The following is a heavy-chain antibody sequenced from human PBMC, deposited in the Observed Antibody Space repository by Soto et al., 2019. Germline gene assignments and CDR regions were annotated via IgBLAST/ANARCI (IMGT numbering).Heavy chain of an antibody. CDR1: GGSISSGGYY. Sequence: PSETLSLTCTVSGGSISSGGYYWSWIRQHPGKGLEWIGYIYYSGSTYYNPSLKSRVTISVDTSKNQFSLKLSSVTAADTAVYYFARPRIAAARSTRSDAFDIWGQGTMVTVSS. CDR2: IYYSGST. V-gene: IGHV4-31*03. D-gene: IGHD6-13*01. CDR3: ARPRIAAARSTRSDAFDI. J-gene: IGHJ3*02.